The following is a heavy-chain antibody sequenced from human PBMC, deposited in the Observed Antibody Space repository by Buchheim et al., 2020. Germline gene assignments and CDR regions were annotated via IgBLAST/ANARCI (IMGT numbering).Heavy chain of an antibody. CDR3: AGGPILVPAFYGLDV. D-gene: IGHD3-22*01. Sequence: EVQLVESGGGLVQPGGSLRLSCAASGFTFSSYSMNWVRQAPGKGLEWVSFISSRSNTIYYADSVKGRFTISRDNAKHSLYLQMNSLRDEDTAVYYCAGGPILVPAFYGLDVWGHGTT. CDR1: GFTFSSYS. V-gene: IGHV3-48*02. J-gene: IGHJ6*02. CDR2: ISSRSNTI.